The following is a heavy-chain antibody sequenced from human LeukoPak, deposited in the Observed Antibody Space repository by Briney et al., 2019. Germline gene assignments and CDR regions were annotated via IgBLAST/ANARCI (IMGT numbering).Heavy chain of an antibody. V-gene: IGHV5-10-1*01. CDR3: ARSYSGYDYLDY. CDR2: IDPSDSYT. J-gene: IGHJ4*02. CDR1: GYSFPSYW. D-gene: IGHD5-12*01. Sequence: GESLRISCKGSGYSFPSYWITWVRQMSGKGLEWMGRIDPSDSYTNYSPSFQGHVTISADKSISTAYLQWSSLKASDTAMYYCARSYSGYDYLDYWGQGTLVTVSS.